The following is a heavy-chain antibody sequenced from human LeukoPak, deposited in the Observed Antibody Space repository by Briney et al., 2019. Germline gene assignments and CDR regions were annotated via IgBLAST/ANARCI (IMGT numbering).Heavy chain of an antibody. Sequence: SETLSLTCAVYGGSFSGYYWSWIRQPPGKGLEWIGEINHSGSTNYNPSLKSRVTISVDTSKNQFSLKLSSVTAADTAVYYCARGRRLTTVATPFDYWGQGTLVTVSS. V-gene: IGHV4-34*01. CDR2: INHSGST. CDR3: ARGRRLTTVATPFDY. J-gene: IGHJ4*02. CDR1: GGSFSGYY. D-gene: IGHD4-17*01.